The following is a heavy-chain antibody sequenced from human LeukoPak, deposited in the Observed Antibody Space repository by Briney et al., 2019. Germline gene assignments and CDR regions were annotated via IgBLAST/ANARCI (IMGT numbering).Heavy chain of an antibody. J-gene: IGHJ3*02. V-gene: IGHV4-61*08. D-gene: IGHD3-22*01. Sequence: SETLSLTCTVSGDSISSGDYYWSWIRQPPGKGLEWIGYIYYSGSTNYNPSLKSRVTISVDTSKNQFSLKLSSVTAADTAVYYCARGTDTYYYDSSGYYYFTIFDIWGQGTMVTVSS. CDR3: ARGTDTYYYDSSGYYYFTIFDI. CDR1: GDSISSGDYY. CDR2: IYYSGST.